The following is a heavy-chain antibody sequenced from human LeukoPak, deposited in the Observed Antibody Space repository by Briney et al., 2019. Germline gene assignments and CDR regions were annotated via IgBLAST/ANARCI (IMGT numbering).Heavy chain of an antibody. V-gene: IGHV1-69*13. D-gene: IGHD3-10*01. CDR2: IIPIFGTA. Sequence: ASVKVSCKASGGTFSSYAISWVRQAPGRGLEWMGGIIPIFGTANYAQKFQGRVTITADESTSTAYMELSSLRSEDTAVYYCRVTMVRGVYYYFDYWGQGTLVTVSS. CDR3: RVTMVRGVYYYFDY. J-gene: IGHJ4*02. CDR1: GGTFSSYA.